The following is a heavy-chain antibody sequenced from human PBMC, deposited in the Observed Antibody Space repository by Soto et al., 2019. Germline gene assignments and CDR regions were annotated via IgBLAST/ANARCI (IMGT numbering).Heavy chain of an antibody. CDR3: ARDTVITVGGVIGVRYYYNGMDV. J-gene: IGHJ6*02. V-gene: IGHV3-21*01. Sequence: SGFTFSSYSMNWVRQAPGKGLEWVSSISSSSSYIYYADSVKGRFTISRDNAKNSLYLQMNSLRAEDTAVYYCARDTVITVGGVIGVRYYYNGMDVWGQGTTVTVSS. CDR1: GFTFSSYS. D-gene: IGHD3-16*02. CDR2: ISSSSSYI.